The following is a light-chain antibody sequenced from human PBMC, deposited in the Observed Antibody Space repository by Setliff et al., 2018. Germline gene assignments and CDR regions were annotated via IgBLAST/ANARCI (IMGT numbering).Light chain of an antibody. V-gene: IGLV2-8*01. J-gene: IGLJ1*01. Sequence: QSALTQPASVSGSPGQSVTISCTGTSSDVGGYDYVSWYQQHPGKAPKLMLYEVTKRPSGVPDRFSGSKSGNTASLTVSGLQADDEADYYCSAYAGSKNWGVFRTGTKVTVL. CDR3: SAYAGSKNWGV. CDR1: SSDVGGYDY. CDR2: EVT.